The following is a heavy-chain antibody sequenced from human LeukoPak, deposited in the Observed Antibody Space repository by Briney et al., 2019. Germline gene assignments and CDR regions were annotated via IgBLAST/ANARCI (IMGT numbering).Heavy chain of an antibody. CDR2: ISGSGGST. CDR1: GFTFSSYA. CDR3: AKDFRIGYSAHFDY. D-gene: IGHD2-21*01. J-gene: IGHJ4*02. V-gene: IGHV3-23*01. Sequence: GGSLRLSCAASGFTFSSYAMSWVRQAPGKGVEWVSAISGSGGSTYYADSVKGRFSISRDNSKNTLYLQMDSLRGEDTAVYYCAKDFRIGYSAHFDYWGQGGLVTVSS.